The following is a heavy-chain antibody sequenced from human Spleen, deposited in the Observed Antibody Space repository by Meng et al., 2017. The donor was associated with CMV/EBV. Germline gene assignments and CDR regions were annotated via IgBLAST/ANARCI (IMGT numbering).Heavy chain of an antibody. V-gene: IGHV1-69*02. J-gene: IGHJ6*02. D-gene: IGHD2-2*01. Sequence: SVKVSCKASGGTFSSYTISWVRQAPGQGLEWMGRIIPILGIANYAQKFQGRVTITADKSTSTAYMELSSLRSEDTAVYYCARGPNNIVVVPAATYYYYGMDVWGQGTTVTVS. CDR2: IIPILGIA. CDR3: ARGPNNIVVVPAATYYYYGMDV. CDR1: GGTFSSYT.